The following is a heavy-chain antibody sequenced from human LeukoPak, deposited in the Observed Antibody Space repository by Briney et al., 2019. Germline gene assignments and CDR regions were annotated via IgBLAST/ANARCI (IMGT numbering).Heavy chain of an antibody. D-gene: IGHD3-22*01. CDR1: GGSISSSSCY. Sequence: SETLSLTCTVSGGSISSSSCYWGWIRQPPGKGLEWIASIYYSGRTYYNPSLKSRVTISVDTSKNQFSLKLSSVTAADTAVYYCARRDYYDSIDYWGQGTLVTVSS. J-gene: IGHJ4*02. CDR2: IYYSGRT. CDR3: ARRDYYDSIDY. V-gene: IGHV4-39*01.